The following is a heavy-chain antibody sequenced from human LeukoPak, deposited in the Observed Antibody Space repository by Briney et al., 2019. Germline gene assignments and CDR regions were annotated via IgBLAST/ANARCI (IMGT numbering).Heavy chain of an antibody. CDR1: GFTFSSYA. Sequence: GGSLRLSCAASGFTFSSYAMSWVRQAPGKGLEWVSAISGSGGSTYYADSVKGRFTISRDNSKNTLYLQMNSLGAEDTAVYYCAKEIYCSSTSCSGFDYWGQGTLVTVSS. D-gene: IGHD2-2*01. CDR3: AKEIYCSSTSCSGFDY. V-gene: IGHV3-23*01. CDR2: ISGSGGST. J-gene: IGHJ4*02.